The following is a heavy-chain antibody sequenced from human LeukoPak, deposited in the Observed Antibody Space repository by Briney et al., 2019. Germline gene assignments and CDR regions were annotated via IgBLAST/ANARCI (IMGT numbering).Heavy chain of an antibody. Sequence: PGGSLRLSCAASGFTFSSYWMSWVRQAPGKGMEWVSGISGSGGSTYYADSVKGRFTISRDNSKNTLYLQTNSLRAEDTAVYYCAKGHSAHGTGFDCWGQGTLVAVSS. CDR3: AKGHSAHGTGFDC. D-gene: IGHD1-14*01. V-gene: IGHV3-23*01. J-gene: IGHJ4*01. CDR2: ISGSGGST. CDR1: GFTFSSYW.